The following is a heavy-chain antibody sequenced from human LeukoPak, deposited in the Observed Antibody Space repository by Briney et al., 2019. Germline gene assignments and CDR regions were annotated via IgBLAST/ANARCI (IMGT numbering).Heavy chain of an antibody. V-gene: IGHV1-18*04. CDR1: GYTYINYG. CDR2: GCVYNGNT. J-gene: IGHJ2*01. CDR3: ARVSTNSRVGGYDPQWYFDL. D-gene: IGHD5-12*01. Sequence: SVTVSCKASGYTYINYGFTWVRQAPGQGLEGMGCGCVYNGNTNYLQKFQGRVTMTTDTSSNTVYMDLRGLRSDDTAVYYCARVSTNSRVGGYDPQWYFDLWGRGTLVTVSS.